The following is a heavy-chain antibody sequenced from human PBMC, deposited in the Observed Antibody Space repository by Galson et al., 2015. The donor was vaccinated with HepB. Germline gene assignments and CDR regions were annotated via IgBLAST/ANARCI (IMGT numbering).Heavy chain of an antibody. Sequence: SVTVSCKASGYTFTGYYMHWVRQAPGQGLEWMGWINPNSGGTNYAQKFQGRVTMTRDTSISTAYMELSRLRSDDTAVYYCARANPKYCSGGSCSSWLGQGEFDYWGQGTLVTVSS. CDR1: GYTFTGYY. D-gene: IGHD2-15*01. CDR3: ARANPKYCSGGSCSSWLGQGEFDY. J-gene: IGHJ4*02. CDR2: INPNSGGT. V-gene: IGHV1-2*02.